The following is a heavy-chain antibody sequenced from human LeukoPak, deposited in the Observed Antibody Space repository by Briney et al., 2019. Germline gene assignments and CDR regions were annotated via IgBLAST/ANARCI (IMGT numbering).Heavy chain of an antibody. D-gene: IGHD2-2*01. Sequence: GESLKISCQGSGYRFTTYWIAWVRQMPGKGLEWMGIIYPGDSDIRYSPSFQGQVTMSADASINTAYLQWSSLKASDTATYYCARRGRHCSRTSCYMDVWGKGTTVTVSS. CDR1: GYRFTTYW. CDR2: IYPGDSDI. V-gene: IGHV5-51*01. J-gene: IGHJ6*03. CDR3: ARRGRHCSRTSCYMDV.